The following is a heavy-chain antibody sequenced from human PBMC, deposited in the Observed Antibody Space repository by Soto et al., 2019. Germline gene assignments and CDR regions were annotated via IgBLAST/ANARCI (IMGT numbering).Heavy chain of an antibody. J-gene: IGHJ1*01. CDR3: ARDRVESGYPEYFQH. D-gene: IGHD3-22*01. CDR2: ITTSGGRT. V-gene: IGHV3-23*01. CDR1: GFTFRSYG. Sequence: GGSLRLSCEASGFTFRSYGMHWVRQAPGKGLEWVSTITTSGGRTYYTDSAKGRFSISRDNSKNTLYLQMNSLRAEDTAVYYCARDRVESGYPEYFQHWGQGTLVTVSS.